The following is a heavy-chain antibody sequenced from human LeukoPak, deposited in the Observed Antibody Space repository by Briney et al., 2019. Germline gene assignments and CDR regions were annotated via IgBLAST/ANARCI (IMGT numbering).Heavy chain of an antibody. Sequence: GGSLRLSCAASGYTFSNSAMGWVRQAPGKGLEWVPSISDSGSGTFYPDSVKGRFTISRDNSKNMLYLQMNSLRIDDTAVYYCAKRQLRGDSSYYFDYWGPGTLVTVSS. J-gene: IGHJ4*02. D-gene: IGHD3-16*01. CDR2: ISDSGSGT. CDR1: GYTFSNSA. V-gene: IGHV3-23*01. CDR3: AKRQLRGDSSYYFDY.